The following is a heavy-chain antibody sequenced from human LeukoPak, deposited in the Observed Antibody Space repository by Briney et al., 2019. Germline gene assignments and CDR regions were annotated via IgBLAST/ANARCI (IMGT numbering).Heavy chain of an antibody. CDR3: ARDLGSSSWYAN. V-gene: IGHV3-21*01. CDR1: GFTFSSHS. D-gene: IGHD6-13*01. J-gene: IGHJ4*02. Sequence: GGSLRLSCAASGFTFSSHSMNRVRQAPGKVLEWVSSITSSSSYIYYADSVKGRFTISRDNAKNSLYLQMNSLRGEDTAVYYCARDLGSSSWYANWGQGTLVTVSS. CDR2: ITSSSSYI.